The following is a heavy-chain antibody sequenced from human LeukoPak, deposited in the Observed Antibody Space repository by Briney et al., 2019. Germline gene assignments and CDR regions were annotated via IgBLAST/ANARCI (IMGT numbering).Heavy chain of an antibody. Sequence: SETLSLTCTVSGGSVSSGSYYWGWIRQPPGKGLEWVGNIYYSGSTYYNPSLKSRVTISVETSKNQFSLKLSSVTAADTAVYYCARDGRFPPEVLPRYFDYWGQGTLVTVSS. V-gene: IGHV4-39*07. J-gene: IGHJ4*02. CDR2: IYYSGST. D-gene: IGHD1-26*01. CDR1: GGSVSSGSYY. CDR3: ARDGRFPPEVLPRYFDY.